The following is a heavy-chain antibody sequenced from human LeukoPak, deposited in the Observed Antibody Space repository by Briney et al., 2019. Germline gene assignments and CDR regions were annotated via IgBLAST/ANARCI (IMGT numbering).Heavy chain of an antibody. CDR3: AKGIRSAQGPFYYYYGMDV. CDR1: GFTFSSYG. J-gene: IGHJ6*02. D-gene: IGHD2/OR15-2a*01. CDR2: ISYDGSNK. V-gene: IGHV3-30*18. Sequence: GGSLRLSCAASGFTFSSYGMHWVRQAPGKGLEWVAVISYDGSNKYYADSVKGRFTISRDNSKNTLYLQMNSLRAEDTAVYYCAKGIRSAQGPFYYYYGMDVWGQGTTVTVSS.